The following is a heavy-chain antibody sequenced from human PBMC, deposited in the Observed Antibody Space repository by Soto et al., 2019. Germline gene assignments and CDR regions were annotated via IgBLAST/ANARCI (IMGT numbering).Heavy chain of an antibody. J-gene: IGHJ6*02. CDR1: GGSFSGHF. V-gene: IGHV4-34*01. CDR3: ARGSAGRGYYYSGMDI. Sequence: QVQLHQSGAGLLKPSETLSLTCAVYGGSFSGHFGSWIRQSPGKGLEWIGEINHTGGTNYNPSLKSRVTISVYTSQNQFSLKLTSVTAADTAVYYCARGSAGRGYYYSGMDIWGQGTAVTVSS. CDR2: INHTGGT.